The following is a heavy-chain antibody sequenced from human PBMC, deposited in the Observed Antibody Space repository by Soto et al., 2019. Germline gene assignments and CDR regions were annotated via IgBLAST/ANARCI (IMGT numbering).Heavy chain of an antibody. D-gene: IGHD2-15*01. V-gene: IGHV4-39*02. J-gene: IGHJ6*02. CDR2: IYYSGST. CDR1: GGSISSSSYY. CDR3: ARDIVVVVAASFCYYYGMDV. Sequence: SETLSLTCAVSGGSISSSSYYWGWIRQPPGKGLEWIGSIYYSGSTYYNPSLKSRVTISVDTSKYQFSLKLSSVTAADTAVYYCARDIVVVVAASFCYYYGMDVWGQGTTVTVSS.